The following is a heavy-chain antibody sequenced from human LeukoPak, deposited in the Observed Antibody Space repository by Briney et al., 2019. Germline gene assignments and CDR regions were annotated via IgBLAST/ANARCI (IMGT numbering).Heavy chain of an antibody. Sequence: GSLRLSCAASGFTFSSYGMHWIRQPPGKGLEWVGSIYYSGTTYYNPSLKSRVTISVDTSKNQFSLKLSSVTAADTAVYYCAGPMYSGRYSSRLLDYWGQGTLVTVSS. V-gene: IGHV4-39*01. CDR2: IYYSGTT. J-gene: IGHJ4*02. CDR3: AGPMYSGRYSSRLLDY. D-gene: IGHD1-26*01. CDR1: GFTFSSYG.